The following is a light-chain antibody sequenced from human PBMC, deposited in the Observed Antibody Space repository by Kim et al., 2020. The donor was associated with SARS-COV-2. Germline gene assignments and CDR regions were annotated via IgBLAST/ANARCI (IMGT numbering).Light chain of an antibody. CDR1: QSLVYSDGNTY. J-gene: IGKJ1*01. V-gene: IGKV2-30*01. Sequence: QPASNSCRSSQSLVYSDGNTYLDWIHQRPGQSARRLIYRVYNRDSGVPDRFSGSGSGTDFTLKISRVEAEDVGVYYCMQGTHSWTFGQGTKVDIK. CDR2: RVY. CDR3: MQGTHSWT.